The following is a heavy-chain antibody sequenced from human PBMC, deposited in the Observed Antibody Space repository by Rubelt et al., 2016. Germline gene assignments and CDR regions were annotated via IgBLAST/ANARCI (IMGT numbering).Heavy chain of an antibody. CDR2: IHPDRST. J-gene: IGHJ4*02. CDR3: ASPPTVPRD. Sequence: EAEMVESGGGLVRPGGSLRLSCAASGFTLSDRWMHWVRQAPGKGLAWVSGIHPDRSTRYADSVKGRFTIFRDNAKNTVYLQMNSLRVEETAVYYCASPPTVPRDWGQGTLVTVSS. CDR1: GFTLSDRW. V-gene: IGHV3-74*01. D-gene: IGHD4-17*01.